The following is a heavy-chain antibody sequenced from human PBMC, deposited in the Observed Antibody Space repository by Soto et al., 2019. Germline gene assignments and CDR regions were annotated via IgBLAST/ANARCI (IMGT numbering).Heavy chain of an antibody. Sequence: GGSLRLSCAVSGFNVMSYWMSWVRQAPGKGLGWVASVKEDGSELYYLHSVRGRFSMTRDSAGNALHLTMNYLSAEDTGVYFCARDIGFDYVNWGQGIPVTAPQ. CDR1: GFNVMSYW. D-gene: IGHD3-16*01. J-gene: IGHJ4*02. CDR3: ARDIGFDYVN. V-gene: IGHV3-7*01. CDR2: VKEDGSEL.